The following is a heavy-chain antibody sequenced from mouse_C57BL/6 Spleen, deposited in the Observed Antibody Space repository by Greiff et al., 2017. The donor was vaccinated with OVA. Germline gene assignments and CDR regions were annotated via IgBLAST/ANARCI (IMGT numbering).Heavy chain of an antibody. CDR2: ISSGSSTI. V-gene: IGHV5-17*01. D-gene: IGHD2-4*01. CDR3: ARGDYDYDDGGYFDV. J-gene: IGHJ1*03. CDR1: GFTFSDYG. Sequence: DVKLVESGGGLVKPGGSLKLSCAASGFTFSDYGMHWVRQAPEKGLEWVAYISSGSSTIYYADTVKGRFTISRDNAKNTLFLQMTSLRSEDTAMYYCARGDYDYDDGGYFDVWGTGTTVTVSS.